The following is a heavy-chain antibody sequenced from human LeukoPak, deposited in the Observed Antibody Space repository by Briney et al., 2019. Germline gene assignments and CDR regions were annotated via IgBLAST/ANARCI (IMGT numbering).Heavy chain of an antibody. Sequence: PGGSLRLSCAASGFTFSSYGVHWVRQAPGKGLEWVAVIWYDGSNKYYADSVKGRFTISRDNSKNTLYLQMNSLRADDTAVYYCARDRPSGRENYFDSWGQGTLVTVSS. J-gene: IGHJ4*02. V-gene: IGHV3-33*01. CDR3: ARDRPSGRENYFDS. CDR1: GFTFSSYG. D-gene: IGHD3-10*01. CDR2: IWYDGSNK.